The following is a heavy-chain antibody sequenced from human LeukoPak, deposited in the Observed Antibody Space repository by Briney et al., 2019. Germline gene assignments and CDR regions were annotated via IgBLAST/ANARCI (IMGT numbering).Heavy chain of an antibody. CDR1: GFTFSSYS. CDR2: ISSSSSYI. V-gene: IGHV3-21*01. CDR3: ARVPTYCSSTSCYMRSGNWFDP. D-gene: IGHD2-2*02. Sequence: GGSLRLSCAASGFTFSSYSMNWVRQAPGKGLGWVSSISSSSSYIYYADSVKGRFTISRDNAKNALYLQMNSLRAEDTAVYYCARVPTYCSSTSCYMRSGNWFDPWGQGTLVTVSS. J-gene: IGHJ5*02.